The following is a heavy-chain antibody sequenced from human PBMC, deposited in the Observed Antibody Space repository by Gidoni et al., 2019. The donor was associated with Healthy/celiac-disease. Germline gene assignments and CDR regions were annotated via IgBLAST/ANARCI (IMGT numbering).Heavy chain of an antibody. D-gene: IGHD6-19*01. CDR1: GFTFSSYA. J-gene: IGHJ4*02. V-gene: IGHV3-30-3*01. Sequence: QVQLVDSGGGVVPPGRALRLSCAASGFTFSSYAMHWVRQAPGKGLEWVAVISYDGSNKYYADSVKGRFTISRDNSKNTLYLQMNSLRAEDTAVYYCARAGAGTYYWGQGTLVTVSS. CDR2: ISYDGSNK. CDR3: ARAGAGTYY.